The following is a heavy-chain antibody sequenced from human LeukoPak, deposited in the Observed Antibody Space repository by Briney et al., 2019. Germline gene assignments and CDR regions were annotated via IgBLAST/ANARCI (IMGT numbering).Heavy chain of an antibody. J-gene: IGHJ6*03. V-gene: IGHV3-48*01. D-gene: IGHD5-12*01. CDR2: ISGSSSTI. CDR3: ARDGYSGYDEGYMDV. CDR1: GFTFSSYG. Sequence: GGSLRLSCAASGFTFSSYGMSWVRQAPGKGLEWVSAISGSSSTIYYADSVKGRFTISRDNAKNSLYLQMNSLRAEDTAVYYCARDGYSGYDEGYMDVWGKGTTVTVSS.